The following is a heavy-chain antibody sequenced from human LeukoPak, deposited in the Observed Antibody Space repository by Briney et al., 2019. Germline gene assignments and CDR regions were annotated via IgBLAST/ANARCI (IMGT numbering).Heavy chain of an antibody. D-gene: IGHD3-22*01. CDR3: ARREDSGSSGYYGL. CDR1: GGSISGYY. Sequence: SETLSLTCSVSGGSISGYYWSWARQPPGKGLEWIGFIHYSGSTKYNPSLESRVTMSVDTSKNQMSLKLNSVTAADTAFYYCARREDSGSSGYYGLWGQGTLVTVSS. J-gene: IGHJ4*02. V-gene: IGHV4-59*08. CDR2: IHYSGST.